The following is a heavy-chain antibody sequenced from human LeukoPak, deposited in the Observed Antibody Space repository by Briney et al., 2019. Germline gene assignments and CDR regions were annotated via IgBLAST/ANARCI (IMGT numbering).Heavy chain of an antibody. D-gene: IGHD4-4*01. CDR2: INHSGST. J-gene: IGHJ4*02. V-gene: IGHV4-34*01. CDR1: GGSFSGYY. Sequence: SETLPLTCAVYGGSFSGYYWSWIRQPPGKGLEWIGEINHSGSTNYNPSLKSRVTISVDTSKNQFSLKLSSVTAADTAVYYCARTKTRNYYFDYWGQGTLVTVSS. CDR3: ARTKTRNYYFDY.